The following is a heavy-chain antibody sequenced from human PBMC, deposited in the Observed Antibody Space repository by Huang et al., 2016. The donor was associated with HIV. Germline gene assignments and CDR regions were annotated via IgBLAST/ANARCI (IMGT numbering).Heavy chain of an antibody. CDR2: IYYSGST. CDR3: AREMAARPGFDY. V-gene: IGHV4-61*01. Sequence: QVQLQESGPGLVKPSETLSLTCTVSGGSVSSGSYYWSWIRQPPGKGLEWIGYIYYSGSTNYNPSRKSRVTISVDTSKNQFSLKLSSVTAADTAVYYCAREMAARPGFDYWGQGTLVTVSS. J-gene: IGHJ4*02. D-gene: IGHD6-19*01. CDR1: GGSVSSGSYY.